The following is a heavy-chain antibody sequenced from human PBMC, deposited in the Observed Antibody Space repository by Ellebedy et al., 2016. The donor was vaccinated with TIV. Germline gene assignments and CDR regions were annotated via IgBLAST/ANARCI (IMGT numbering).Heavy chain of an antibody. CDR3: ANGAYDI. V-gene: IGHV3-23*01. J-gene: IGHJ3*02. CDR1: GLTFSSHA. Sequence: PGGSLRLSCAASGLTFSSHAMSWVRQAPGKGLEWVSTLSLIDGSTYYADSVKGRFTISRDNAKISLYLLMNSLTAEDTAVYYCANGAYDIWGQGTMVTVSS. CDR2: LSLIDGST.